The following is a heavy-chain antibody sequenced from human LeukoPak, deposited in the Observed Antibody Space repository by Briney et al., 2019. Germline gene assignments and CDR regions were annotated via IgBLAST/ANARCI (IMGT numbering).Heavy chain of an antibody. CDR3: ARDPAGRGRYFDY. CDR2: IHTSGTT. J-gene: IGHJ4*02. V-gene: IGHV4-4*07. CDR1: GGSSSNYF. Sequence: PSETLSLTCTVSGGSSSNYFCTWLRQSAGAGLECIGRIHTSGTTYYNPSLKSRVSMSVDTSKNEFSLRLNSVTAADTAVYYCARDPAGRGRYFDYWGQGALVTVSS. D-gene: IGHD1-14*01.